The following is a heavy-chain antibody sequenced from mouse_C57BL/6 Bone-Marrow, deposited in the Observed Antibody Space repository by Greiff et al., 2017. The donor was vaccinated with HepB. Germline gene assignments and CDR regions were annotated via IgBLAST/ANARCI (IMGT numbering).Heavy chain of an antibody. Sequence: VQLQQSGAELVRPGASVKLSCTASGFNIKDYYMHWVKQRPEQGLEWIGRIDPEDGDTEYAPKFQGKATMTADTSSNTAYLQLSSLTSEDTDVYYWSIATVPLMDYWGQGTSDTVSS. V-gene: IGHV14-1*01. CDR3: SIATVPLMDY. J-gene: IGHJ4*01. CDR1: GFNIKDYY. CDR2: IDPEDGDT. D-gene: IGHD1-1*01.